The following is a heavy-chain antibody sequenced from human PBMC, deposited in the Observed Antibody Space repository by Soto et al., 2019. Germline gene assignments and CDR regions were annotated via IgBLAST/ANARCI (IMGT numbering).Heavy chain of an antibody. Sequence: SETLSLTCTVSGGSISSYYWSWIRQPPGKGLEWIGYIYYSGSTNYNPSLKSRVTISVDTSKNQFSLKLSSVTAADTAVYYCARHAGFDWRTARYNWFDPWGQGTLVTVSS. CDR1: GGSISSYY. V-gene: IGHV4-59*08. CDR2: IYYSGST. D-gene: IGHD3-9*01. CDR3: ARHAGFDWRTARYNWFDP. J-gene: IGHJ5*02.